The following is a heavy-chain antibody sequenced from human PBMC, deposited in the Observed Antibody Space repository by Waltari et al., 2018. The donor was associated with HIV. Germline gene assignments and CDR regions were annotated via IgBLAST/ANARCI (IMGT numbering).Heavy chain of an antibody. Sequence: QSGAEVKRPGASVRVFCETSGYTFSDYYLSWVRSAPGQGLEWMGWLDPKNGNTAYAAECQGRVTMSRDSLKSTAYLQLNNLREDDTAIYFCARDRYDLAANYVWFSAWSDFWGQGTPVTVSS. CDR1: GYTFSDYY. J-gene: IGHJ4*02. V-gene: IGHV1-2*02. CDR2: LDPKNGNT. CDR3: ARDRYDLAANYVWFSAWSDF. D-gene: IGHD3-16*01.